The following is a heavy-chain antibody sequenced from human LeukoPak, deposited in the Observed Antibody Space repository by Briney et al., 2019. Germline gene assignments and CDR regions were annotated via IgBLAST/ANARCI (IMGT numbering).Heavy chain of an antibody. CDR3: ARSSNRAGVLFDY. V-gene: IGHV4-31*03. CDR1: GGSISSGGYY. Sequence: SETLSLTCTVSGGSISSGGYYWSWIRQHPGKGLEWIGYIYYSGSTYYNLSLKSRVTISVDTSKNQFSLKLSSVTAADTAVYYCARSSNRAGVLFDYWGQGTLVTVSS. CDR2: IYYSGST. D-gene: IGHD2/OR15-2a*01. J-gene: IGHJ4*02.